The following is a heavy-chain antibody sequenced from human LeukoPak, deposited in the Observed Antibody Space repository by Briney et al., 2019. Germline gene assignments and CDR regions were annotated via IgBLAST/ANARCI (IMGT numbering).Heavy chain of an antibody. CDR2: IRNNGDNK. V-gene: IGHV3-30*02. J-gene: IGHJ4*02. CDR1: GLTFITFG. Sequence: GGSLRLSCTASGLTFITFGMTWVRQAPGKGLEWVSFIRNNGDNKYYADSVRGRFTISRDNSKNTLYLQMNTLRTDDTAVYYCVTSKGAGYFDYWGQGTLVTVSS. D-gene: IGHD6-19*01. CDR3: VTSKGAGYFDY.